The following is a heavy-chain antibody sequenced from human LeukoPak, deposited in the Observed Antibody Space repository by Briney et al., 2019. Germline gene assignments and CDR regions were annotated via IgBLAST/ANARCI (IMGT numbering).Heavy chain of an antibody. V-gene: IGHV4-38-2*02. CDR1: DYSISSGYY. D-gene: IGHD2-15*01. J-gene: IGHJ4*02. CDR3: ARDTRTAQGFDY. CDR2: IFQSGHT. Sequence: PSETLSLTCTVSDYSISSGYYWGWIRQPPGKGLEWTGGIFQSGHTYYSPSLKSRVTVSVDTSNNRFSLSLSAVTAADTAIYYCARDTRTAQGFDYWGQGTLVTVSS.